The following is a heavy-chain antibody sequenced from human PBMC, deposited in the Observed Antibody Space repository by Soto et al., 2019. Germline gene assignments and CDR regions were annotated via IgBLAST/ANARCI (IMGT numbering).Heavy chain of an antibody. CDR1: GGSFSGYY. Sequence: QVQLQQWGAGLLNPSDTLSLTCAFYGGSFSGYYWSWIRQPPGKGLEWIGEINHSGSTNYNPSLKSGVTISVDTAKKQYYLKLRSVTAADTAVYYCAARSGWYFGFEYWGQGTLVTVSS. V-gene: IGHV4-34*01. J-gene: IGHJ4*02. CDR3: AARSGWYFGFEY. D-gene: IGHD6-19*01. CDR2: INHSGST.